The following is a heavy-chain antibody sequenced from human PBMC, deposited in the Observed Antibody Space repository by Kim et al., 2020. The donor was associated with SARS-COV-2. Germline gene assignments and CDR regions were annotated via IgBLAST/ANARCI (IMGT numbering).Heavy chain of an antibody. V-gene: IGHV3-30*02. D-gene: IGHD4-17*01. CDR3: AKPRDYRDYFDY. J-gene: IGHJ4*02. CDR2: K. Sequence: KYYADSVKARFTISRDNSKNTLVLEMNGLRAENTAGYHSAKPRDYRDYFDYWGQGTLVTVSS.